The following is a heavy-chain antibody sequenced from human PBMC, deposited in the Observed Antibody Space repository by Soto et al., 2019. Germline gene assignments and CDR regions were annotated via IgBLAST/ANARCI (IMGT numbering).Heavy chain of an antibody. V-gene: IGHV1-2*02. CDR1: GYTFTGYF. J-gene: IGHJ5*01. D-gene: IGHD3-3*01. CDR2: ISPNSGNT. CDR3: ARGNEVFDFDF. Sequence: ASVKVSCKASGYTFTGYFVHRVRQAPGQGPEWMGWISPNSGNTNYAQKFQDRVTMTSDTSITTAFMELNRLTSDDTAVYYCARGNEVFDFDFWGLGTLVTVSS.